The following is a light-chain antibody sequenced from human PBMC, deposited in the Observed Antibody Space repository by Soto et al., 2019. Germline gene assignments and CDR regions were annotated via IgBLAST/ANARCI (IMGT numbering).Light chain of an antibody. CDR1: SSNIGSNY. Sequence: QSVLTQPPSASGTPGQRVTISCSGSSSNIGSNYVSWYQQLPGPAPKLLIYRNIARPSGVPDRFSGSKSGTSASLAISGLRAEDEADYYCEAWDDSLSGPVFGGGTQLTVL. J-gene: IGLJ7*01. V-gene: IGLV1-47*01. CDR3: EAWDDSLSGPV. CDR2: RNI.